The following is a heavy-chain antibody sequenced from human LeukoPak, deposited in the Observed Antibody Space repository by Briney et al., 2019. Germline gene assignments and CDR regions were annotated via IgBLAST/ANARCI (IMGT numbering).Heavy chain of an antibody. Sequence: ASVKVSCKASGYTFTSYGISWVRQAPGQGLEWMGWNSAYNGNTNYAQKLQGRVTMTTDTSTSTAYMELRSLRSDDTAVYYCARDLPGIAVAGTRDYWGQGTLVTVSS. V-gene: IGHV1-18*01. CDR2: NSAYNGNT. CDR3: ARDLPGIAVAGTRDY. CDR1: GYTFTSYG. J-gene: IGHJ4*02. D-gene: IGHD6-19*01.